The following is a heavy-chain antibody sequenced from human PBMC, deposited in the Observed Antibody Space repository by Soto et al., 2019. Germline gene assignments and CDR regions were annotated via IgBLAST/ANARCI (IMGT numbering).Heavy chain of an antibody. Sequence: SETLSLTCNVYGGSIAGHNYYGAWIRQPPGKGLEWKGSIYYIGSNYYSPSLQSRVTISVDTSQNQFTLSPTTATASDTAVYCWARHRGIEDSSIRRYTGAWFDPWGQGTLVTVSS. J-gene: IGHJ5*02. CDR3: ARHRGIEDSSIRRYTGAWFDP. D-gene: IGHD6-6*01. CDR2: IYYIGSN. CDR1: GGSIAGHNYY. V-gene: IGHV4-39*01.